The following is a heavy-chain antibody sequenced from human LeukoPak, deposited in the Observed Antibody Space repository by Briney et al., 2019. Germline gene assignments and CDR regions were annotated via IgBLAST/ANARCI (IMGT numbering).Heavy chain of an antibody. J-gene: IGHJ3*02. CDR1: GFTFSSYG. V-gene: IGHV3-30*18. Sequence: PGGSLRLSCAASGFTFSSYGMHWVRQAPGKGLEWVAVISYDGSNKYYADSVKGRFTISRDNSKNTLYLQMNSLRAEDTAVYYCAKDPWELTNLNDAFDIWGQGTMVTVSS. D-gene: IGHD3-10*01. CDR3: AKDPWELTNLNDAFDI. CDR2: ISYDGSNK.